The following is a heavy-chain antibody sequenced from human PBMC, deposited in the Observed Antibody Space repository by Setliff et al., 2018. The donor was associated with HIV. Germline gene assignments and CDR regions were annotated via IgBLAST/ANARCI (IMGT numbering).Heavy chain of an antibody. CDR2: ISDSDTDI. CDR3: AKAKTQL. V-gene: IGHV3-11*01. J-gene: IGHJ4*02. Sequence: GGSLRLSCAASGFSFSDYYMSWIRQAPGKGLECISYISDSDTDIYYADSVRGRFTISRDNSKNTLYLQMNSLRAEDTATYYCAKAKTQLWGQGTLVTVSS. D-gene: IGHD6-13*01. CDR1: GFSFSDYY.